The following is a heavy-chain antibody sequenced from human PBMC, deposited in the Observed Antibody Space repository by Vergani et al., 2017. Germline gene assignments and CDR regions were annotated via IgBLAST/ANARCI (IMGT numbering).Heavy chain of an antibody. CDR1: GGTFSSYT. V-gene: IGHV1-69*02. CDR3: ARDSSSWYPGWFDP. CDR2: IIPILGIA. J-gene: IGHJ5*02. D-gene: IGHD6-13*01. Sequence: QVQLVQSGAEVKKPGSSVKVSCKASGGTFSSYTISWVRQAPGQGLEWMGRIIPILGIANYAQKFQGRVTITADKSTSTAYMELSSLRSEDTAVYYCARDSSSWYPGWFDPWGQGTLVTVSS.